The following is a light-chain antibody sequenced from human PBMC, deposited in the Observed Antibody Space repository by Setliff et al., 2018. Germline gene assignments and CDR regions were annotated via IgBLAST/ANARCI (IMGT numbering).Light chain of an antibody. CDR2: KVS. V-gene: IGLV2-14*01. CDR1: SSDVGGYDY. CDR3: SSYTTTSTPYV. J-gene: IGLJ1*01. Sequence: QSALAQPASVSGSPGQSITISCTGTSSDVGGYDYVSWYQQHPGKAPKLMIYKVSDRPSGVSNRFSGSKSGNTASLTISGLLAEDEADYYCSSYTTTSTPYVFGTGTKVTVL.